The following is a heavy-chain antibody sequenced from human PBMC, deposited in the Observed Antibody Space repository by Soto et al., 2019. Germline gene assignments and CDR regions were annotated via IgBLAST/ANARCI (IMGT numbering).Heavy chain of an antibody. D-gene: IGHD3-10*01. CDR3: ASMGYHYGSGSYPLAY. Sequence: QVQLQESGPGLVKPSETLSLTCTVSGGSISSYYWTWIRQPPGKGLEWIGFMYNSGSTHYNPSLNTRVSLSLXTXKXXCSLNLRSVTAADTAVYYCASMGYHYGSGSYPLAYWGQGTLVTVSS. V-gene: IGHV4-4*08. CDR1: GGSISSYY. CDR2: MYNSGST. J-gene: IGHJ4*02.